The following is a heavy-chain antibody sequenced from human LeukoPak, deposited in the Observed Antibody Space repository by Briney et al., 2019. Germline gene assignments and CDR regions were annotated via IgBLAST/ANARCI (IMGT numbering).Heavy chain of an antibody. V-gene: IGHV3-33*03. J-gene: IGHJ4*02. CDR3: AKEYTPSSPLGELDS. CDR1: GLSFSSYA. CDR2: IRHDETKE. Sequence: GTSLRLSCEVSGLSFSSYAMHWVRQAPGKGLEWVAVIRHDETKEYYADSLQGRFTISRDTPNNMLYLQMNNMRAEDTAVYYCAKEYTPSSPLGELDSWGQGTLVIVSS. D-gene: IGHD6-6*01.